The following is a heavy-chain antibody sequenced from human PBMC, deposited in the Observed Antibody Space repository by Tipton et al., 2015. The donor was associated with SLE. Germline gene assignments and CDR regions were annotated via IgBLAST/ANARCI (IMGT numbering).Heavy chain of an antibody. CDR1: GFTFSSYW. J-gene: IGHJ6*03. D-gene: IGHD5-24*01. CDR3: ARDRRSRTYYYYMDV. Sequence: SLRLSCAASGFTFSSYWMSWVRQAPGKGLEWVANIKKDGSEKYYVDSVKGRFTISRDNAKNSLYLQMNSLRAEDTAVYYCARDRRSRTYYYYMDVWGKGTTVTVSS. V-gene: IGHV3-7*03. CDR2: IKKDGSEK.